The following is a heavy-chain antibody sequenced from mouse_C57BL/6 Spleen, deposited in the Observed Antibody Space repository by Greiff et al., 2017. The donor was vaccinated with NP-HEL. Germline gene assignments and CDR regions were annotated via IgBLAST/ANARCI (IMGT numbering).Heavy chain of an antibody. V-gene: IGHV5-6*01. CDR1: GFTFSSYG. J-gene: IGHJ2*01. CDR2: ISSGGSYT. CDR3: ARGTGTKDY. D-gene: IGHD4-1*01. Sequence: EVMLVESGGDLVKPGGSLKLSCAASGFTFSSYGMSWVRQTPDKRLEWVATISSGGSYTYYPDSVQGRFTISRDNAKNTLYLQMSSLKSEDTAMYYCARGTGTKDYWGQGTTLTVSS.